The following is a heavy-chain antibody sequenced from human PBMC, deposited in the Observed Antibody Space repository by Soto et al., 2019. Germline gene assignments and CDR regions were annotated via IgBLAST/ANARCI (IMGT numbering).Heavy chain of an antibody. Sequence: PSETLSLTCTVSGGSISSGGYYWSWIRQHPGKGLEWIGYIYYSGSTYYNPSLKSRVTISVDTSKNQFSLKLSSVTAADTAVYYCVAPKIYCSGGSCYSGGYFQHWGQGTLVTVSS. CDR2: IYYSGST. CDR1: GGSISSGGYY. J-gene: IGHJ1*01. D-gene: IGHD2-15*01. CDR3: VAPKIYCSGGSCYSGGYFQH. V-gene: IGHV4-31*03.